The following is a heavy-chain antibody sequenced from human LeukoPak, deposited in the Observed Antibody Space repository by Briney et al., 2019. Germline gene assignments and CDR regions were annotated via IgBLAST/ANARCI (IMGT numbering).Heavy chain of an antibody. CDR3: ARGHYCSSTSCYAFDY. CDR1: GFTFSTYD. V-gene: IGHV3-64*01. CDR2: ISSDGGSA. D-gene: IGHD2-2*01. Sequence: GGSLRLSRAASGFTFSTYDMHWVRQAPRKGLEYVSSISSDGGSAYYAKSVKGRFTISRDISKNTLYLQMGSLRAEDMAVYYCARGHYCSSTSCYAFDYWGQGTLVTVSS. J-gene: IGHJ4*02.